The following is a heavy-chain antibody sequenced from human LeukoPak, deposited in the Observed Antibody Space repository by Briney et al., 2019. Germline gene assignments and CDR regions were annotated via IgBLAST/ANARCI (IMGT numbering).Heavy chain of an antibody. J-gene: IGHJ4*02. D-gene: IGHD3-16*01. CDR1: GDSISSGGYS. CDR3: ARAGGFFSPFGY. Sequence: SETLSLTCAVSGDSISSGGYSWSWIRQPPGKGLEWIGYIYHSGSAYYNLSLKSRVTISVDTSKNQFSLKLSSVTAADTAVYYCARAGGFFSPFGYWGQGTLVTVSS. V-gene: IGHV4-30-2*05. CDR2: IYHSGSA.